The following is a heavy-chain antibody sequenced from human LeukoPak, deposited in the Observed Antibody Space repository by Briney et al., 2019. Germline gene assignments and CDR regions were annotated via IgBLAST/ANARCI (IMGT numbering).Heavy chain of an antibody. D-gene: IGHD1-26*01. CDR1: GGSISSYY. V-gene: IGHV4-4*07. CDR2: IYTSGST. CDR3: ASDHSSGSYLGVFDY. Sequence: SETLSLTCTVSGGSISSYYWSWIRQPAGKGLEWIGRIYTSGSTNYDLSLKSRVTMSVDTSKNQFSLKLSSVTAADTAVYYCASDHSSGSYLGVFDYWGQGTLVTVSS. J-gene: IGHJ4*02.